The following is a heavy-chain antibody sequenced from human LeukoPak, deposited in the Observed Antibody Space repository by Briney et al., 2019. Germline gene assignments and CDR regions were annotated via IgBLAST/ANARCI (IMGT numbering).Heavy chain of an antibody. Sequence: GRSLRLSCAASGFTFSGYAMHWVRQAPGKGLEWVAVISYDGSNEYYADSVKGRFTISRDNSKNTLYLQMNCLSVEDTAVYYCARVGYYASGPFSYFDYWGQGTLVTVSS. CDR1: GFTFSGYA. D-gene: IGHD3-10*01. J-gene: IGHJ4*02. V-gene: IGHV3-30-3*01. CDR2: ISYDGSNE. CDR3: ARVGYYASGPFSYFDY.